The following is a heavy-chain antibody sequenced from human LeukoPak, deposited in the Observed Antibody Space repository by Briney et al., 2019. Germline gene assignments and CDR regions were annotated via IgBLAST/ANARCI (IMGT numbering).Heavy chain of an antibody. J-gene: IGHJ4*02. CDR1: GGSISSGGYY. CDR3: ARGPHDYGDPTPFDY. V-gene: IGHV4-31*03. Sequence: SETLSLTCTVSGGSISSGGYYWSWIRQHPGKGLEWIGYIYYSGSTYYNPSLKSRVTISVDTSKNQFSLKLSSVTAADTAVYYCARGPHDYGDPTPFDYWGQGTLVTVSS. CDR2: IYYSGST. D-gene: IGHD4-17*01.